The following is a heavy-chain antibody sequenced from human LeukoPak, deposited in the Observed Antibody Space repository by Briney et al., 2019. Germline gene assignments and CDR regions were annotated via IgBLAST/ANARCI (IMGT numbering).Heavy chain of an antibody. J-gene: IGHJ3*02. CDR3: ARGVSEWLQDAFDI. Sequence: SETLSLTCSVSGGSISCYYWSWIRQPAGRGLEWIGRIYTNGSTNYNPSLKSRVTMSVDTSRNQFSLKLSSVTAADTAVYYCARGVSEWLQDAFDIWGQGTMVTVSS. V-gene: IGHV4-4*07. CDR1: GGSISCYY. D-gene: IGHD3-3*01. CDR2: IYTNGST.